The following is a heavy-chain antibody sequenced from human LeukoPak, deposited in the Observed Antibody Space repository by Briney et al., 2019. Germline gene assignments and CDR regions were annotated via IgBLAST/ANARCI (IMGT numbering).Heavy chain of an antibody. V-gene: IGHV3-11*05. CDR3: ARGATRATRHFDV. J-gene: IGHJ2*01. CDR2: IAGNNSPT. Sequence: NPGGSLRLSCAASGFSVSDSYMSWVRQAPGKGLAWVSIIAGNNSPTFYADSVEGRFTISRDNSKNMGYLQMNSLRVEDSGVYFCARGATRATRHFDVWGRGTLVTVSS. D-gene: IGHD2-2*01. CDR1: GFSVSDSY.